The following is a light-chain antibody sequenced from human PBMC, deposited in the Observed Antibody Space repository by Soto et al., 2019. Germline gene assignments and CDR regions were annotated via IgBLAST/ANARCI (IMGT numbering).Light chain of an antibody. J-gene: IGLJ1*01. CDR1: SSDVGTYNL. Sequence: QSVLSQPASGSGSPGQSIAISCTGTSSDVGTYNLVSWYQQPPGKAPKLIIFEVSKRPSGVSDRFSGSKSGNTASLTISGLQGEDEADYYCCSYARPGTLYVFGTGTKVTVL. V-gene: IGLV2-23*02. CDR2: EVS. CDR3: CSYARPGTLYV.